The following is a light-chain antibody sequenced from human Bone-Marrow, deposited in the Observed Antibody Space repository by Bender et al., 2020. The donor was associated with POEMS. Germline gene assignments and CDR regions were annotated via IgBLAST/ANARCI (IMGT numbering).Light chain of an antibody. CDR3: SSYTSGGTVL. J-gene: IGLJ2*01. Sequence: QSALTQPASVSESPGQSITIPCIGSSNDISTYNYVSWYQQHPGKSPQLLIYDVIRRPSGVSLRFSASRSGNTASLAVSGLQPQGEAIYYCSSYTSGGTVLFGGGPEQPVL. CDR2: DVI. CDR1: SNDISTYNY. V-gene: IGLV2-14*03.